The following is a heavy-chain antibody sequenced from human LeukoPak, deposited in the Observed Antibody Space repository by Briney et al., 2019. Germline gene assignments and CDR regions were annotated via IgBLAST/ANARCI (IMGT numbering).Heavy chain of an antibody. D-gene: IGHD3-22*01. Sequence: GSLRLSCAASGFTFDDYAMHWVRQAPGKGLEWVSLISWDGGSTYYADSVKGRFTISRDNSKNSLYLQMNSLRAEDTALYYCAKDGGYYDSSGYGVDYWGQGTLVTVSS. V-gene: IGHV3-43D*03. CDR2: ISWDGGST. J-gene: IGHJ4*02. CDR1: GFTFDDYA. CDR3: AKDGGYYDSSGYGVDY.